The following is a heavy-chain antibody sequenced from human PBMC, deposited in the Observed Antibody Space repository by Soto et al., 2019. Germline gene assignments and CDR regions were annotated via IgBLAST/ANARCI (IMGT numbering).Heavy chain of an antibody. CDR1: GFTFSIYW. Sequence: EVQLVESGGDLVQPGGSLRLSCVASGFTFSIYWMSWVRQAPGKGLEWVAHMNQDGSDIYYVDSVKGRFTISRDNPKNSLFLQMISLRAEDTAVYYCLREGGLSWGQGTQVTVSS. CDR2: MNQDGSDI. J-gene: IGHJ5*02. V-gene: IGHV3-7*04. D-gene: IGHD3-16*01. CDR3: LREGGLS.